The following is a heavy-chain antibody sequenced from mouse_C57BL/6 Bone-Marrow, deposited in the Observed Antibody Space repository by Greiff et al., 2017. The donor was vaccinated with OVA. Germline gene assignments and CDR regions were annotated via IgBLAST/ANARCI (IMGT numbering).Heavy chain of an antibody. Sequence: EVKLVESGGGLVKPGGSLKLSCAASGFTFSSYAMSWVRQTPEKRLEWVATISDGGSYTYYPDNVKGRFTISRDNAKNNLYLQMSHLKSEDTAMYYCARVDYSYWYFDVGGTGTTVTVSS. D-gene: IGHD2-4*01. J-gene: IGHJ1*03. CDR2: ISDGGSYT. V-gene: IGHV5-4*03. CDR1: GFTFSSYA. CDR3: ARVDYSYWYFDV.